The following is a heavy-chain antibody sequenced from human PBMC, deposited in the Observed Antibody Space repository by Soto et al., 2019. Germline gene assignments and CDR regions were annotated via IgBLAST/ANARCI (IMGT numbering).Heavy chain of an antibody. CDR1: GFTFSTFA. CDR3: AKDRDSCAYLPLWPVDY. V-gene: IGHV3-30-3*01. J-gene: IGHJ4*02. Sequence: GGSLRLSCAASGFTFSTFAMHWVRQAPGKGLEWVAVISYDGSNTYYANSVKGRFTISRDNSRNALYLQMNSLRAEDTAVYFCAKDRDSCAYLPLWPVDYWGQGTLVTVSS. CDR2: ISYDGSNT. D-gene: IGHD5-18*01.